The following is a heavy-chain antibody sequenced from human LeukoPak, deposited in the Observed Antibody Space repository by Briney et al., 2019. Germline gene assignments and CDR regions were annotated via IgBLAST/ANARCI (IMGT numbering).Heavy chain of an antibody. CDR3: ARDRSLALVGATSPDAFDI. V-gene: IGHV1-8*03. J-gene: IGHJ3*02. CDR2: MNPNSGNT. CDR1: GYTFTSYD. D-gene: IGHD1-26*01. Sequence: GASVKVSCKASGYTFTSYDINWVRQATGQGLEWMGWMNPNSGNTGYAQKFQGRVTITRNTSISTAYMELSSLRSEDTAVYYCARDRSLALVGATSPDAFDIWGQGTMVTVSS.